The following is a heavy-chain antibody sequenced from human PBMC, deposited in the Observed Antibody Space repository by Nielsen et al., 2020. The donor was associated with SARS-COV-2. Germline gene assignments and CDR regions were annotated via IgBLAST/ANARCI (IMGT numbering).Heavy chain of an antibody. CDR3: ARDSEDITMVRGGYGMDV. D-gene: IGHD3-10*01. CDR1: GFTFSSYA. J-gene: IGHJ6*02. Sequence: GGSLRPSCAASGFTFSSYAMHWVRQAPGKGLEWVAVISYDGSNKYYADSVKGRFTISRDNSKNTLYLQMNSLRAEDTAVYYCARDSEDITMVRGGYGMDVWGQGTTVTVSS. CDR2: ISYDGSNK. V-gene: IGHV3-30-3*01.